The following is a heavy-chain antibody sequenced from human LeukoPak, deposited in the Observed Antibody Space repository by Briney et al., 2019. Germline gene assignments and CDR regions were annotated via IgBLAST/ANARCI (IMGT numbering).Heavy chain of an antibody. J-gene: IGHJ6*02. CDR3: ARIIDCSSTSCPLGMDV. Sequence: GASVKVSCKASGYTFTSYDINWVRQATGQGLEWMGWMNPNSGNTGYAQKFQGRVTMTRNTSISTAYMELSSLRSEDTAVYYCARIIDCSSTSCPLGMDVWGQGTTVTVSS. CDR2: MNPNSGNT. D-gene: IGHD2-2*01. V-gene: IGHV1-8*01. CDR1: GYTFTSYD.